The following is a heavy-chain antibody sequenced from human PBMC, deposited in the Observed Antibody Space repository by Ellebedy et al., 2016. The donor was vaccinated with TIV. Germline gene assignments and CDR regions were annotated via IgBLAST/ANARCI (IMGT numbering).Heavy chain of an antibody. CDR3: ARDRRSSPDY. J-gene: IGHJ4*02. V-gene: IGHV3-74*01. CDR1: GFTLSSYW. CDR2: INSDGSIT. Sequence: GGSLRLSXAASGFTLSSYWMHWVRQVPGKGLVWVSRINSDGSITTYADSVKGRFTISRDNAKNTLYLQMSSLRAEDTAVYYCARDRRSSPDYWGQGTLVTVSS. D-gene: IGHD3-10*01.